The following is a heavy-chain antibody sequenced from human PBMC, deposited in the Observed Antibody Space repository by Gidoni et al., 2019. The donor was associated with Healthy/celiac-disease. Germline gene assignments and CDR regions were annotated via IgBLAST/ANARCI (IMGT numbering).Heavy chain of an antibody. CDR1: GFTFSSYA. J-gene: IGHJ4*02. Sequence: QVQLVESGGGVVKPGRSLRRSGSASGFTFSSYAMHWVRQAPGKGLEWLAVISYDGSNKYCADSVKGRFTISRDNSKNTLYLQMNSLRDEDTAVYYCARDLGNPDFDYWGQGTLVTVSS. V-gene: IGHV3-30-3*01. CDR3: ARDLGNPDFDY. CDR2: ISYDGSNK.